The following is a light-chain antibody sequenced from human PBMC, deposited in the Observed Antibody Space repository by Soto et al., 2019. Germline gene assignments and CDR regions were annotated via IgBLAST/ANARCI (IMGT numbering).Light chain of an antibody. CDR1: QGISSY. V-gene: IGKV3-20*01. CDR3: QQYGSSPYT. CDR2: GAS. Sequence: TQSPSSFSASTGDRVTITCRASQGISSYLAWYQQKPGQAPRLLIYGASSRATGIPDRFSGSGSGTDFTLTIRRLEPEDFAVYYCQQYGSSPYTFGQGTKVHIK. J-gene: IGKJ2*01.